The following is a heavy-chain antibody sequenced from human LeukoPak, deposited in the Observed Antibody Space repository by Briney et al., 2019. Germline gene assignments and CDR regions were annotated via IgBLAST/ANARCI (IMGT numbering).Heavy chain of an antibody. V-gene: IGHV1-8*01. J-gene: IGHJ4*02. Sequence: ASVKVSCKASRYTFTSYDINWVREAAGQGLDWMRWMNPSTGRTGFAQKFQGRLTMTRDTSISTAYMELSSLRSEDTAVYYCARLSQTPDYYSNGGYYYLGYWGQGTPVTVSS. CDR3: ARLSQTPDYYSNGGYYYLGY. D-gene: IGHD3-22*01. CDR1: RYTFTSYD. CDR2: MNPSTGRT.